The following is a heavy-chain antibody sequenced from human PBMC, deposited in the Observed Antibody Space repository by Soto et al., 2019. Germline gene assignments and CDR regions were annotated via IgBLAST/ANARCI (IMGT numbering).Heavy chain of an antibody. CDR2: IKSRADGGTT. CDR3: TTASQRLAPYS. Sequence: GWSLRLSCAASGFTFTKAWMKWVRQTPGKGLEWVGRIKSRADGGTTDYAASVKDRFIISRDDSNDTLYLHMNRLKTDDTAVYYCTTASQRLAPYSWGQGALHTVSS. CDR1: GFTFTKAW. V-gene: IGHV3-15*01. J-gene: IGHJ4*02. D-gene: IGHD6-25*01.